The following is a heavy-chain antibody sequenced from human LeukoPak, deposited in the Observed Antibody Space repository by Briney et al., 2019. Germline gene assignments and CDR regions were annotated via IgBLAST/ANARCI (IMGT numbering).Heavy chain of an antibody. CDR1: GFTFSSYA. D-gene: IGHD2-8*02. V-gene: IGHV3-30*18. CDR2: ISYDGSNK. J-gene: IGHJ4*02. CDR3: AKDNTGGHATGYFDY. Sequence: GGSLRLSCAASGFTFSSYAMSWVRQAPGKGLEWVAVISYDGSNKYYADSVKGRFTISRDNSKNTLYLQMNSLRAEDTAVYYCAKDNTGGHATGYFDYWGQGTLVTVSS.